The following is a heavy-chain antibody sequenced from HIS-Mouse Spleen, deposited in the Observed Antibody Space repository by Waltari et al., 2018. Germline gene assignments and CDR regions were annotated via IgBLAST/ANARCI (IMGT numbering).Heavy chain of an antibody. CDR3: AREIPYSSSWYDWYFDL. D-gene: IGHD6-13*01. CDR1: GGSISSSSYY. V-gene: IGHV4-39*07. Sequence: QLQLQESGPGLVKPSETLSLTCTVSGGSISSSSYYWGWIRQPPGKGLGWIGSIYYRGRTYSNPPLKSRVTISVDTAKNQFSLKLSSVTAADTAVYYCAREIPYSSSWYDWYFDLWGRGTLVTVSS. J-gene: IGHJ2*01. CDR2: IYYRGRT.